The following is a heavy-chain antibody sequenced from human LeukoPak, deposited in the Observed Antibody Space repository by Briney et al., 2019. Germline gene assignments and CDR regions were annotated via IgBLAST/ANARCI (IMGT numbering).Heavy chain of an antibody. J-gene: IGHJ4*02. D-gene: IGHD3-22*01. CDR3: AKGVYYDSSGLDY. CDR1: GFTFSNVT. Sequence: GGSLRLSCAASGFTFSNVTMTWVRQAPGKGLEWVSGISGSGGSTYYADSVKGRFTISRDNSKNTLYLQMNSLRAEDTAVYYCAKGVYYDSSGLDYWGQGTLVTVSS. V-gene: IGHV3-23*01. CDR2: ISGSGGST.